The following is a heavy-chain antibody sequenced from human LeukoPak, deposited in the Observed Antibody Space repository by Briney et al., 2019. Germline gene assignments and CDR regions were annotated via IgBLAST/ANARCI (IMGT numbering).Heavy chain of an antibody. CDR3: ARHLRYYDAFDI. D-gene: IGHD1-26*01. CDR1: GGSFSGYY. J-gene: IGHJ3*02. CDR2: INHSGST. V-gene: IGHV4-34*01. Sequence: PSETLSLTCAVYGGSFSGYYWSWIRQPPGKGLEWIGEINHSGSTNYNPSLKSRVTISVDTSKNQFSLKLSSVTAADTAVYYCARHLRYYDAFDIWGQGTMVTVSS.